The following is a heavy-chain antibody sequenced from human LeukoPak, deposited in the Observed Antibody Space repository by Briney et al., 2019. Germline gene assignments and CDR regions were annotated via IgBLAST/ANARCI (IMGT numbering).Heavy chain of an antibody. D-gene: IGHD3-10*01. J-gene: IGHJ4*02. V-gene: IGHV3-7*04. Sequence: PGRSLRLSCAASGLTFSRDWMSWGCQAPGKGVEWVANINIDGSEQYYVDPVKVQLTISRDNAKTSLYLQMNRLRAEDPAVYYCARVITMVRGVIRVFDYWGQGTLVTVSS. CDR1: GLTFSRDW. CDR3: ARVITMVRGVIRVFDY. CDR2: INIDGSEQ.